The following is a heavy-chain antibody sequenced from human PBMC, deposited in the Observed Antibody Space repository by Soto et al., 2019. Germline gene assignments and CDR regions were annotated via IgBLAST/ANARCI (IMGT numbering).Heavy chain of an antibody. J-gene: IGHJ4*02. CDR3: AREDDYYDSSGFDY. D-gene: IGHD3-22*01. CDR1: GYTFTSYA. V-gene: IGHV1-3*01. Sequence: ASVKVSCKASGYTFTSYAVHWVRQAPGQRLEWMGWINAGNGNTKYSQKFQGRVTITRDTSASTAYMELSSLRSEDTAVYYCAREDDYYDSSGFDYWGQGTLVTVSS. CDR2: INAGNGNT.